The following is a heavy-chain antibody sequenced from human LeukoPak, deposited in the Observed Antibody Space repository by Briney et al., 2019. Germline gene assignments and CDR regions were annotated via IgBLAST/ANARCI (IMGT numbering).Heavy chain of an antibody. Sequence: ASVKVSCKASGYIFTDYYMHWVRQAPGQGLEWMGWINPHSGGTNYAQKFQGRVTMTRDTSISTVYMEVSRLRSDDTAVYYCARDSSYNSSLYYIEYWGQGTLVTVSS. CDR3: ARDSSYNSSLYYIEY. D-gene: IGHD6-6*01. V-gene: IGHV1-2*02. CDR2: INPHSGGT. CDR1: GYIFTDYY. J-gene: IGHJ4*02.